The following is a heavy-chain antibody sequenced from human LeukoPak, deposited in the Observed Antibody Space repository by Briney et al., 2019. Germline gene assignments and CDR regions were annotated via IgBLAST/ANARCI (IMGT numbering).Heavy chain of an antibody. CDR3: ARDLFGGL. D-gene: IGHD4-23*01. CDR1: GFTFSSYW. V-gene: IGHV3-7*01. CDR2: IKQDGSEK. Sequence: GGSLRLSCAASGFTFSSYWISWVRQAPGKGLEWVANIKQDGSEKYYVDSVKGRFTISRDNAKNSLYLQMNSLRAEDTAVYYCARDLFGGLWGQGTLVTVSS. J-gene: IGHJ4*02.